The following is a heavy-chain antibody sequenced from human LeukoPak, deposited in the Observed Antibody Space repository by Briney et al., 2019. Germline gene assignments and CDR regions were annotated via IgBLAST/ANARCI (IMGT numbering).Heavy chain of an antibody. V-gene: IGHV3-30*02. Sequence: GGSLRLSCAASGFAFSSYWIHWVRQAPGKGLEWVAFIRYDGSNKYYADSVKGRFTISRDNSKNTLYLQMNSLRAEDTAVYYCAKDETPRLNWNYDAFDYWGQGTLVTVSS. D-gene: IGHD1-7*01. J-gene: IGHJ4*02. CDR1: GFAFSSYW. CDR3: AKDETPRLNWNYDAFDY. CDR2: IRYDGSNK.